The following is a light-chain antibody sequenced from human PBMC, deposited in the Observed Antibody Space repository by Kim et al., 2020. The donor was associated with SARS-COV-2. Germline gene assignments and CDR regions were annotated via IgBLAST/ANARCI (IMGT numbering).Light chain of an antibody. CDR1: QRISTH. V-gene: IGKV1-39*01. CDR2: DAS. J-gene: IGKJ1*01. Sequence: DIQMTQSPSSLSAFVGARVTITCRASQRISTHLNWFQQKPGKAPRLLISDASNLQSGVPSRFSGAGAGTDFILTISSLQPEDFATYFCQQRYSTPRTFGQGTKLEI. CDR3: QQRYSTPRT.